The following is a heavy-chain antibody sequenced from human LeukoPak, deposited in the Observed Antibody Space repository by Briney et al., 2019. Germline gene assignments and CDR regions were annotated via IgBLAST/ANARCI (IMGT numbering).Heavy chain of an antibody. Sequence: ASVKVSCKASGYTFTSYDINWVRQASGQGLEWMGWMNPNSGNTGYAQKFQGRVTMTRNTSISTAYMELGSLRSEDTAVYYCARGRLYDYVWGSYYVWGQGTLVTVSS. CDR3: ARGRLYDYVWGSYYV. CDR1: GYTFTSYD. J-gene: IGHJ4*02. V-gene: IGHV1-8*01. CDR2: MNPNSGNT. D-gene: IGHD3-16*01.